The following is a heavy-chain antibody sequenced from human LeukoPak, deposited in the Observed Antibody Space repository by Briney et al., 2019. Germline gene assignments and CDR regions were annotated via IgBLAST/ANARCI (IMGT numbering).Heavy chain of an antibody. V-gene: IGHV3-23*01. CDR3: AKTHYYGSGSYYLGFDY. J-gene: IGHJ4*02. D-gene: IGHD3-10*01. CDR1: GFTFSSYA. Sequence: HPGGSLRLSCAASGFTFSSYAVYWVRQAPGKGLEWVSSNSGGSTYYADSVKGRFTISRDNSKNTLYLQMNSLRAEDTAVYYCAKTHYYGSGSYYLGFDYWGQGTLVTVSS. CDR2: NSGGST.